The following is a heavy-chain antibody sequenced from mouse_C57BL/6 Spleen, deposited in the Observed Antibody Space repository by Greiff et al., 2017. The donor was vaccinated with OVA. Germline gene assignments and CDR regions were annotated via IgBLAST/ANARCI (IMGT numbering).Heavy chain of an antibody. CDR2: IRSKSNNYAT. Sequence: EVKLQESGGGLVQPKGSLKLSCAASGFSFNTYAMNWVRQAPGKGLEWVARIRSKSNNYATYYADSVKDRFTISRDDSESMRYLQMNNLKTEDTAMYYCVRQRGNYGFADWGQGTLVTVSA. CDR3: VRQRGNYGFAD. D-gene: IGHD2-1*01. J-gene: IGHJ3*01. V-gene: IGHV10-1*01. CDR1: GFSFNTYA.